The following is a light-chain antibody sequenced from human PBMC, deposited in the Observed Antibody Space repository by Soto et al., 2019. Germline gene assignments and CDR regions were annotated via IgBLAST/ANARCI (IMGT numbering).Light chain of an antibody. CDR2: EVS. V-gene: IGLV2-8*01. CDR1: SSDVGGYNF. Sequence: QSALTQPPSASGSPGQSVTISCTGTSSDVGGYNFVSWYQQHPGKAPKLMIYEVSKRPSGVPDRFSSSKSGSTASLTVSGLQAEDDADYYCSSYAGGNNLVFGGGTKLTVL. J-gene: IGLJ2*01. CDR3: SSYAGGNNLV.